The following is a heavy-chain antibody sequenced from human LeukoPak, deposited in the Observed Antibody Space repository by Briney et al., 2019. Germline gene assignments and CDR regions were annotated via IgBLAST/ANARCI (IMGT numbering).Heavy chain of an antibody. CDR2: INPNSGGT. CDR1: GYTFTGYY. Sequence: ASVKVSCKASGYTFTGYYMHWVRQAPGQGLERMGWINPNSGGTNYAQKFQGWVTMTRDTSISTAYMELSRLRSDDTAVYYCARGFPSSTSYDAFDIWGQGTMVTVSS. D-gene: IGHD2-2*01. CDR3: ARGFPSSTSYDAFDI. V-gene: IGHV1-2*04. J-gene: IGHJ3*02.